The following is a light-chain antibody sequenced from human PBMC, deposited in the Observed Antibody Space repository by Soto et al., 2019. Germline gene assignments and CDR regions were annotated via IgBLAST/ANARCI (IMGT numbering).Light chain of an antibody. Sequence: QSALTQPPSASGSPGQSVTISCTGTSSDVGAYNYVSWYQQHPGKAPKLMIYEVSKRPSGVPDRFSGSKSGNTASLTVSGLQADDEADYYCSSYAGSNNYVVGTGTKV. J-gene: IGLJ1*01. CDR2: EVS. V-gene: IGLV2-8*01. CDR1: SSDVGAYNY. CDR3: SSYAGSNNYV.